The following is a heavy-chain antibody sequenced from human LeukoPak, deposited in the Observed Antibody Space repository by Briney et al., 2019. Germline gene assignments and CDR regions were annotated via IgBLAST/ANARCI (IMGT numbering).Heavy chain of an antibody. Sequence: PGGSLRLSCAASGFTFSSYGMHWVRQAPGKGLEWVAFIRYDGSNKYYADSVKGRFTISRDNSKDTLYLQMNSLRAEDTAVYYCVREAAARHGWFDPWGQGTLVTVSS. CDR1: GFTFSSYG. J-gene: IGHJ5*02. CDR2: IRYDGSNK. V-gene: IGHV3-30*02. CDR3: VREAAARHGWFDP. D-gene: IGHD6-13*01.